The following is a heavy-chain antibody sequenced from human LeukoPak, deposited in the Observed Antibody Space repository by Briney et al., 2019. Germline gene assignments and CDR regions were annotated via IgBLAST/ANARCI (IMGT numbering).Heavy chain of an antibody. V-gene: IGHV4-61*09. CDR3: AREWGIAAAPPYYFGH. D-gene: IGHD6-13*01. J-gene: IGHJ4*02. Sequence: SETMSLTCTVSVGSISSGNYYYSWIRQSAGKGMEWIGNSYMSGSTRYNPSLMSRVAMSVDTSKNQFSLKISSATAADTAVYYCAREWGIAAAPPYYFGHWGQGILVTVSS. CDR1: VGSISSGNYY. CDR2: SYMSGST.